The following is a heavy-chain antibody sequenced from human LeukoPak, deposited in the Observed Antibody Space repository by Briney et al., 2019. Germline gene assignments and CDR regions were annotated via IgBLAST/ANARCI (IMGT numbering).Heavy chain of an antibody. CDR2: IISSTIYV. CDR1: GFTFSNYS. J-gene: IGHJ3*02. CDR3: ARGVGSFEI. D-gene: IGHD2-2*03. V-gene: IGHV3-21*01. Sequence: GGSLRLSCAASGFTFSNYSMNWVRQAPGKGLEWVSSIISSTIYVYYADSVKGRFTISRDDAKNSLYLQMNSLRAEDTATYYCARGVGSFEIWGQGTMVTVSS.